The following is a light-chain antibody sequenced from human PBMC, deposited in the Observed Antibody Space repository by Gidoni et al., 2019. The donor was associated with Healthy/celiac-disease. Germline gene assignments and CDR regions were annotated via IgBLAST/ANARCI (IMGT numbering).Light chain of an antibody. CDR1: SSNIGAGYA. CDR3: QSYDSSLSAPI. Sequence: PVLTQPPSVSGAPGQRVTISCTGSSSNIGAGYAVHWYQRLPVTAPKLLIYGNSNRPSGVPDRFSGSKSGTSASLAITGRQAEDEADYYCQSYDSSLSAPIFGGGTKLTVL. J-gene: IGLJ2*01. CDR2: GNS. V-gene: IGLV1-40*01.